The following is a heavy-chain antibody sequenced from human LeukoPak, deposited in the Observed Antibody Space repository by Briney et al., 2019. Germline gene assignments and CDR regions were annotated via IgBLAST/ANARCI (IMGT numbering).Heavy chain of an antibody. J-gene: IGHJ3*02. CDR2: IYYSGST. Sequence: GSLRLSCSASGFTFSSYAMSWIRQPPGKGLEWIGYIYYSGSTNYNPSLKSRVTISVDTSKNQFSLKLSSVTAADTAVYYCARDYGDYVSAFDIWGQGTMVTVSS. CDR3: ARDYGDYVSAFDI. V-gene: IGHV4-59*01. CDR1: GFTFSSYA. D-gene: IGHD4-17*01.